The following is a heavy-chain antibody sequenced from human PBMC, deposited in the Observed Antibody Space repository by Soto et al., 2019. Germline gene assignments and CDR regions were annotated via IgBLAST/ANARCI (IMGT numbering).Heavy chain of an antibody. D-gene: IGHD3-3*01. CDR3: AIYHLELLRFDD. CDR2: ISLYNGNT. J-gene: IGHJ5*02. CDR1: DFSFTSHV. Sequence: ASVKVSCTACDFSFTSHVISWVLQAPGQGLEWMGWISLYNGNTNYAQQFQGRVTMTTDTSTSTAYMELRSLRSDDTAMYFCAIYHLELLRFDDRGQGTTVTVSS. V-gene: IGHV1-18*04.